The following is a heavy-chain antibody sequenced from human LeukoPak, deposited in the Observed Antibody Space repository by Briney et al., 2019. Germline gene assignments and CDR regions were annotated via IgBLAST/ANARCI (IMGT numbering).Heavy chain of an antibody. D-gene: IGHD6-13*01. CDR1: AGSISSHY. Sequence: SETLSLTCSVSAGSISSHYWSWIRQPPGKGLEWIGYVYYSGTTNYNPSLKSRVTISVDTSKNQFSLKLSSVTAADTAVYYCARGVYIAAAQYGYWGQGTLVTVSS. V-gene: IGHV4-59*11. CDR2: VYYSGTT. CDR3: ARGVYIAAAQYGY. J-gene: IGHJ4*02.